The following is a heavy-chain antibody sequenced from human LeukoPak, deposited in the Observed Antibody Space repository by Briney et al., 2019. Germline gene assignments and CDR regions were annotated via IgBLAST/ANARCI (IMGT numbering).Heavy chain of an antibody. D-gene: IGHD6-19*01. V-gene: IGHV1-69*01. Sequence: SVKVSCKASGGTFSSYAISWVRQAPGQGLEWMGGIIPIFGTANYAQKFQGRVTITADESTSTAYMELSSLRSEDTAVYYCARAKEWLAYFEYWGQGTLVTVSS. CDR2: IIPIFGTA. J-gene: IGHJ4*02. CDR1: GGTFSSYA. CDR3: ARAKEWLAYFEY.